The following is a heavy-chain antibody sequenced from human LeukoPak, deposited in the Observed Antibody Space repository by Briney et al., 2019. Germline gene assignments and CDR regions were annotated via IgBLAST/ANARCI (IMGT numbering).Heavy chain of an antibody. CDR2: IYTSGST. Sequence: RPSETLSLTCTVSGGSISSYYWSWIRQPAGKGLEWIGRIYTSGSTNYNPSLKSRVTISVDKSKNRFSLKLSSVTAADTAVYYCARDGRPGIAARPPPGYYYYYMDVWGKGTTVTVSS. CDR1: GGSISSYY. V-gene: IGHV4-4*07. J-gene: IGHJ6*03. CDR3: ARDGRPGIAARPPPGYYYYYMDV. D-gene: IGHD6-6*01.